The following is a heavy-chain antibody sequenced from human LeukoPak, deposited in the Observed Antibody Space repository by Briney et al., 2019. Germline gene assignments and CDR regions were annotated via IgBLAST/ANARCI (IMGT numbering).Heavy chain of an antibody. CDR2: MNPKSGNT. V-gene: IGHV1-8*01. D-gene: IGHD2-2*01. CDR1: GYTFISYD. CDR3: ARKIASTRLGVRYYYMDF. Sequence: GASVKVSCKASGYTFISYDIVWLRQATGQGLEWMGYMNPKSGNTDYVQNFQGRVTMTRDTSITTAYMELSGLGSEDTAVYYCARKIASTRLGVRYYYMDFWGEGTTVTIPS. J-gene: IGHJ6*03.